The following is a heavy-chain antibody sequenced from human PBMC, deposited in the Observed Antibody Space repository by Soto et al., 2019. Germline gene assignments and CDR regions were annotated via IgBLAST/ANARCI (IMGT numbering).Heavy chain of an antibody. CDR3: ARCYCSVDGCFKCWHFDL. CDR1: GYSFDTFG. J-gene: IGHJ2*01. CDR2: ISIEKGDT. Sequence: QVQVVQSGAEVKKPGASVKVACKASGYSFDTFGMNWVRQAPGQGLEWMGWISIEKGDTNSAQKFQDRVTMTTDTSTSTAYMELRSLTSDDTAVYYCARCYCSVDGCFKCWHFDLWGRGTLVTVSS. V-gene: IGHV1-18*01. D-gene: IGHD2-15*01.